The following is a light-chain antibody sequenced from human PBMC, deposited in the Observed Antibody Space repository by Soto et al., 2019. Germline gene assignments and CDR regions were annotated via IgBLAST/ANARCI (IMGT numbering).Light chain of an antibody. Sequence: QSALTQPASVSGSPGQSITISCTGTSSDVGSYDLVSWYQQHPGKAPNFMIYEVSKRPSGVSNRFSGSKSGNTASLTISGLQAEDEADYYCCSYAGSSSYVFGTGTKLTVL. CDR3: CSYAGSSSYV. V-gene: IGLV2-23*02. J-gene: IGLJ1*01. CDR1: SSDVGSYDL. CDR2: EVS.